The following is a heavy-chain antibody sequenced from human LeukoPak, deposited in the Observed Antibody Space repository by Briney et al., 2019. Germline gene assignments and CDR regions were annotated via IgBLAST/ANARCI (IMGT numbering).Heavy chain of an antibody. J-gene: IGHJ4*02. Sequence: PGGSLRLSCTVSGFPFNDYVIHWVRQAPGKGLEWVAVTSADERIKIYNDSVRGRFTISRDNSKNTPYLQMNSLRVEDTAVYYCARDPVLGAPDYLDYWGRGTLVSVSS. D-gene: IGHD1-26*01. CDR1: GFPFNDYV. V-gene: IGHV3-30*03. CDR3: ARDPVLGAPDYLDY. CDR2: TSADERIK.